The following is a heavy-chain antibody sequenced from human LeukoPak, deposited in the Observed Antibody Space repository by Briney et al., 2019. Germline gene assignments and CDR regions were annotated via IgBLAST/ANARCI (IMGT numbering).Heavy chain of an antibody. CDR1: GFTVSSNY. CDR2: FKSKVDGGTT. J-gene: IGHJ4*02. Sequence: PGGSLRLSCAASGFTVSSNYMSWVRQAPGKGLEWVGRFKSKVDGGTTDYAAPVKGRFTFSRDDSKNTLYLQMNSLKTEDTAVYYCTTAPAGYGLDDYWGQGTLVTVSS. V-gene: IGHV3-15*01. CDR3: TTAPAGYGLDDY. D-gene: IGHD3-16*01.